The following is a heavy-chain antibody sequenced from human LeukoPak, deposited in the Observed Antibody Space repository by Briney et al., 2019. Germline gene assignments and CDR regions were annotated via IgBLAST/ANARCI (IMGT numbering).Heavy chain of an antibody. D-gene: IGHD1-14*01. CDR3: VVVVEPPDSDGFDV. CDR1: GFTFGNSW. Sequence: GGSLRLSCAASGFTFGNSWVHWVRQAPGKGLVWVSLINADGSTTTYADSVKGRFTISRDNARNTVSLQMNSLIIEDTAVYYCVVVVEPPDSDGFDVWGQGTMITVSS. CDR2: INADGSTT. V-gene: IGHV3-74*01. J-gene: IGHJ3*01.